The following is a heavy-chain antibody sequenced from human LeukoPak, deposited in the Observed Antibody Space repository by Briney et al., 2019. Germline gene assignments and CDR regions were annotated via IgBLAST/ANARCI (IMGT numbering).Heavy chain of an antibody. CDR2: SSSTGRTI. V-gene: IGHV3-11*01. D-gene: IGHD3-10*01. J-gene: IGHJ4*02. Sequence: GGSLRLSCAASGFTLSDYYMSWIRQAPGKGLEWVSYSSSTGRTINYADSVKGRFTISRDNAKNSLYLQTNSLRAEDTAVYYCARNGGYYGSGTYYIDFDYWGQGTLVTVSS. CDR1: GFTLSDYY. CDR3: ARNGGYYGSGTYYIDFDY.